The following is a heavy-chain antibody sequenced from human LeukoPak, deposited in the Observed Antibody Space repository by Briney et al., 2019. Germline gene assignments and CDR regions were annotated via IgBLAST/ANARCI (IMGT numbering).Heavy chain of an antibody. Sequence: PGGSLRLSCAASAFSFRSYSMNWVRQAPGKGLEWMANIGYDGSQENYDDSLKGRFTISRDNAKNSVYLQMNSLRAGETAVYYCAREYFPPGLLTIVFDNWGQGTLVTVSS. CDR1: AFSFRSYS. CDR3: AREYFPPGLLTIVFDN. J-gene: IGHJ4*02. V-gene: IGHV3-7*01. D-gene: IGHD3-9*01. CDR2: IGYDGSQE.